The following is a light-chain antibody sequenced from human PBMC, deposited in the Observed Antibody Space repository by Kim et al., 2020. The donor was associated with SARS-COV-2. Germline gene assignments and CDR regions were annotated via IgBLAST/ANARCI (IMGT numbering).Light chain of an antibody. V-gene: IGKV3-15*01. CDR2: SEA. J-gene: IGKJ1*01. CDR3: QHYNEWAPWT. CDR1: QSVRTN. Sequence: EERGTNTGRDRQSVRTNEAWDQQKPGQAPSLRVQSEATRGSGIPARYSGSGSGTELNLTISSMKSEDFAVYYCQHYNEWAPWTFGQGTKVDIK.